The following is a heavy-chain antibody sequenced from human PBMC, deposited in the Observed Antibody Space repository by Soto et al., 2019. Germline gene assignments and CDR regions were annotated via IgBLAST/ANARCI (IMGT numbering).Heavy chain of an antibody. CDR1: GGSISSGGYY. V-gene: IGHV4-31*03. CDR3: ARVYGGYFEY. D-gene: IGHD3-16*01. J-gene: IGHJ4*02. Sequence: QVQLQESGPGLVKPSQTLSLTCTVSGGSISSGGYYWSWIRQHPGKGLERIGYMYYSGSTYYNPSLKSRVTISVDPSKNTFSLKLSSVTAADTAVYYCARVYGGYFEYWGQGTLVTVSS. CDR2: MYYSGST.